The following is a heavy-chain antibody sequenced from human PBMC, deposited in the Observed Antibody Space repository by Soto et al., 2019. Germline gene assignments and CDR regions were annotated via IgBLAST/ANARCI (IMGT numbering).Heavy chain of an antibody. Sequence: GGSLRLSCAASGFTFSSYSMNWVRQAPGKGLEWVSSISSSSSYIYYADSVKGRFTISRDNAKNSLYLQMNSLRAEDTAVYYCARDLLSEGSGSADYWGQGTLVTVSS. CDR1: GFTFSSYS. V-gene: IGHV3-21*01. CDR2: ISSSSSYI. CDR3: ARDLLSEGSGSADY. J-gene: IGHJ4*02. D-gene: IGHD3-10*01.